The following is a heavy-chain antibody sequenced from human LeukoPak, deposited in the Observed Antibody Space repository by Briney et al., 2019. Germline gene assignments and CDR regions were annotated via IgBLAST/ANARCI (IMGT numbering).Heavy chain of an antibody. CDR2: ISWNSGSI. J-gene: IGHJ4*02. V-gene: IGHV3-9*01. CDR1: GFTFDDYA. D-gene: IGHD6-19*01. CDR3: AKDRGIAVAGTADY. Sequence: PGGSLRLSCAASGFTFDDYAMHWVRQAPGKGLEWVSGISWNSGSIGYADSVKGRFTISRDNAKNSLYLQMNSLRAEDTVLYYCAKDRGIAVAGTADYWGQGTLVTVSS.